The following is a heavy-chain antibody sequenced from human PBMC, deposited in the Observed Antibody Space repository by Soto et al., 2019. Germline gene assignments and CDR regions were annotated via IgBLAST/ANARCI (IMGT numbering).Heavy chain of an antibody. V-gene: IGHV3-66*01. J-gene: IGHJ3*02. Sequence: GGSLRLSCAASGFTVSSNYMSWVSQAPGKGLEWVSVIYSGGSTYYADSVKGRFTISRDNSKNTLYLQMNSLRAEDTAVYYCAREGRSVYDAFDIWGQGTMVTVSS. D-gene: IGHD3-3*01. CDR3: AREGRSVYDAFDI. CDR1: GFTVSSNY. CDR2: IYSGGST.